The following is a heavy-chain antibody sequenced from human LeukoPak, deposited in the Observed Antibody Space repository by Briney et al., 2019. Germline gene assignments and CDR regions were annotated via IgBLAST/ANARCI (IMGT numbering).Heavy chain of an antibody. V-gene: IGHV1-69*13. CDR3: ARSLDTAYYFDY. Sequence: SVKVSCKASGGTFSSYAISWVRQAPGQGLEWMGGIIPIFGTANYAQKFQGRVTITADESTSTAYMELSSLRSEDTAVYYYARSLDTAYYFDYWGQGTLVTVSS. D-gene: IGHD5-18*01. J-gene: IGHJ4*02. CDR1: GGTFSSYA. CDR2: IIPIFGTA.